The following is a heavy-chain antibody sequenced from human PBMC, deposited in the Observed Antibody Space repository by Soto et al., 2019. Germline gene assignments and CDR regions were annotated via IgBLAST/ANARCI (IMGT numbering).Heavy chain of an antibody. V-gene: IGHV1-18*01. CDR2: ISAYNGNT. J-gene: IGHJ6*02. Sequence: QVQLVQSGAEVKKPGASVKVSCKASGYTFTSYGISWVRQAPGQGLEWMGWISAYNGNTNYAQKLQGRVTMTTDTSTSTDYMELRSLRSDDTAVYYCARDSYCGGDCYPPSYYYYGMDVWGQGTTVTVSS. D-gene: IGHD2-21*02. CDR3: ARDSYCGGDCYPPSYYYYGMDV. CDR1: GYTFTSYG.